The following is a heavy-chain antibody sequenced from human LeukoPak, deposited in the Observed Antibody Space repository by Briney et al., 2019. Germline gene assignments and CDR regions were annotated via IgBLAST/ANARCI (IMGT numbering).Heavy chain of an antibody. CDR1: GFTPSTFD. Sequence: GRCLRLSGAASGFTPSTFDMNGVGHATGKGREWVSSLSTSSRYIYYRDSVKGRFTISREDAKHSLYLQMNSLTVEDTAVYYCARADCSGSTCYLRHSWFDPWGQGTLVTVSS. J-gene: IGHJ5*02. D-gene: IGHD2-2*01. CDR2: LSTSSRYI. CDR3: ARADCSGSTCYLRHSWFDP. V-gene: IGHV3-21*06.